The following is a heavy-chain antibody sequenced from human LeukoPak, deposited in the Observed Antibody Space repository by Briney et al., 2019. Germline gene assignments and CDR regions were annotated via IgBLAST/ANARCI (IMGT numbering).Heavy chain of an antibody. CDR1: GFNFNKYA. CDR2: ISYDGSHT. D-gene: IGHD4-23*01. Sequence: GGSLRLSRAASGFNFNKYAVHWVRQAPGKGLEWVAVISYDGSHTDYADSVKGRFTISRDNSKNTLFLQMNSLRLEDTAVYYCARGARKGDDYGGFFDYWGQGTLVTVSS. CDR3: ARGARKGDDYGGFFDY. V-gene: IGHV3-30*04. J-gene: IGHJ4*02.